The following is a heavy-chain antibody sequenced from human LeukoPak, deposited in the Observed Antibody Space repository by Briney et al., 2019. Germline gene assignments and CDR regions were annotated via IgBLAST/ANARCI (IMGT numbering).Heavy chain of an antibody. V-gene: IGHV4-4*09. J-gene: IGHJ5*02. D-gene: IGHD2-2*01. CDR2: IYTSGST. Sequence: SETLSLTCTVSGGSISSYYWSWIRQPPGKGLEWIGYIYTSGSTNYNPSLKSRVTISVDTSKNQFSLKLSSVTAADTAVYYCARQSTSCYPPCVHWFDPWGQGTLVTVSS. CDR1: GGSISSYY. CDR3: ARQSTSCYPPCVHWFDP.